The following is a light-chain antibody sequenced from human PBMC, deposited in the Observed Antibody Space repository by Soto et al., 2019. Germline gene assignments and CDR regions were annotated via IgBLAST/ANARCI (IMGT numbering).Light chain of an antibody. CDR1: SSDVGDYDF. CDR2: EVS. Sequence: QSVLTQPASVSGSPGQSITISCTGTSSDVGDYDFVSWYQHYPGKAPQLMIFEVSYRASGVSNRFSGSKSGNTASLTISGLQPEDEADYYCSSYTATSTLPIFGTGTKVTVL. CDR3: SSYTATSTLPI. V-gene: IGLV2-14*01. J-gene: IGLJ1*01.